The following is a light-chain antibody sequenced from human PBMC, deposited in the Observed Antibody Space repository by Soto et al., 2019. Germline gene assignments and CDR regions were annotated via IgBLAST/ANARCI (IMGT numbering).Light chain of an antibody. CDR2: EVS. CDR3: SSYTSSSTLYV. V-gene: IGLV2-14*01. CDR1: SSDVGDYDY. Sequence: QSALTQPASVSGSPGQSITISCTGTSSDVGDYDYVSWYQQHPGKAPKLMIYEVSHRPSGVSNRFSGSKSGNTASLTISGLQTEDEADYYCSSYTSSSTLYVFGTGTKLTVL. J-gene: IGLJ1*01.